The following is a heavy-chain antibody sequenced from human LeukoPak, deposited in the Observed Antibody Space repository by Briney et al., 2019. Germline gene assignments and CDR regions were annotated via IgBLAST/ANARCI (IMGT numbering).Heavy chain of an antibody. D-gene: IGHD6-19*01. Sequence: ASVKVSCKASGYTLSSYAINWVRQAPGQGLEWMGWISGYNGHTNYARKFQGRVTMTRNTSISTAYMELSSLRSEDTAVYYCARLDSSGWSDYWGQGTLVTVSS. CDR1: GYTLSSYA. J-gene: IGHJ4*02. V-gene: IGHV1-8*02. CDR3: ARLDSSGWSDY. CDR2: ISGYNGHT.